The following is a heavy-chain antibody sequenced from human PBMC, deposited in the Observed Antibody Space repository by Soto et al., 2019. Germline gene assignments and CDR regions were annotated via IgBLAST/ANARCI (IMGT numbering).Heavy chain of an antibody. CDR2: IYSGGST. Sequence: EVPLVESGGGLVQPGGSLRLSCAASGFTISSNYMSWVRQAPGKGLEWVSIIYSGGSTYYADSVKGRFTVSRDNSKNTLYLQMNSLRAEDTAVYYCARDASIDRWSGELPWVYYYGMDVWGQGTTVTVSS. D-gene: IGHD3-10*01. CDR3: ARDASIDRWSGELPWVYYYGMDV. J-gene: IGHJ6*02. V-gene: IGHV3-66*01. CDR1: GFTISSNY.